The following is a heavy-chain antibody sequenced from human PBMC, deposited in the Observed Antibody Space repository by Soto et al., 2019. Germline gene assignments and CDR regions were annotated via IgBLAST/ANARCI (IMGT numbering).Heavy chain of an antibody. V-gene: IGHV4-39*01. CDR2: IYNSGKT. CDR1: GGSVSSGSYY. CDR3: ARHVEITMVRGIIPWFDP. Sequence: PSETLSLTCTVSGGSVSSGSYYWGWIRQPPGKGLEWIGSIYNSGKTYYNPSLKSRVTISVDTSKNQFSLILSSVTAADTAVYYCARHVEITMVRGIIPWFDPWGQGTLVTVSS. J-gene: IGHJ5*02. D-gene: IGHD3-10*01.